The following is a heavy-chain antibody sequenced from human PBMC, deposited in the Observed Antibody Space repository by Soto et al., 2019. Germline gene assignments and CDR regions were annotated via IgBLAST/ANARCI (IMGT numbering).Heavy chain of an antibody. CDR2: IYHSGST. V-gene: IGHV4-4*02. D-gene: IGHD1-26*01. CDR1: GCSISSSNW. Sequence: PSETLSLTCAVSGCSISSSNWWSWVRQPPGKGLEWIGEIYHSGSTNYNPSLKSRVTISVDKSKNQFSLKLSSVTAADTAVYYCARVSGSYYYGMDVWGQGITVTV. CDR3: ARVSGSYYYGMDV. J-gene: IGHJ6*02.